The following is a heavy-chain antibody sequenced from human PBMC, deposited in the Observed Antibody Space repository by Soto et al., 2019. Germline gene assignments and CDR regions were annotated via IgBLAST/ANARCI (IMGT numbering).Heavy chain of an antibody. J-gene: IGHJ4*02. Sequence: QVQLVQSGAEVKKPGASVKVSCKASGYTXXXYXXXXVRQAXGQGLEWMGWMNPNSGNTGYAQKFQGRVTMTRNTSISTAYMELXSXXXXXXXXYXXXXXXXXXXYXDYWGQGTLVTVSS. CDR1: GYTXXXYX. CDR3: XXXXXXXXYXDY. CDR2: MNPNSGNT. V-gene: IGHV1-8*01.